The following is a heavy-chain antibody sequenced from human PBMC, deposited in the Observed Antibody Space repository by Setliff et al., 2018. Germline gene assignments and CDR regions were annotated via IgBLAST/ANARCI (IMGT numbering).Heavy chain of an antibody. CDR1: GYSFTSYW. CDR3: ARSLYYYGSGSYYNEGGDAFDI. J-gene: IGHJ3*02. CDR2: IYPGDSDT. Sequence: GESLKISCKGSGYSFTSYWISWVRQMPGKGLEWMGIIYPGDSDTRYSPSFQGQVTISADKSISTAYLQWSSLKASDTAMYYCARSLYYYGSGSYYNEGGDAFDIWGQGTMVTVSS. D-gene: IGHD3-10*01. V-gene: IGHV5-51*01.